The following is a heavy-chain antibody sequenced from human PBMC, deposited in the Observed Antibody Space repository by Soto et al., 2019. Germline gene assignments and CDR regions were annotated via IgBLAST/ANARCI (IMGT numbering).Heavy chain of an antibody. CDR3: ARHGSDCSGGSCYYYYYGMDV. J-gene: IGHJ6*02. V-gene: IGHV5-51*01. D-gene: IGHD2-15*01. Sequence: GESLKISCKGSGYSFTSYWIGWVRQMPGKGLEWMGIIYPGDSDTRYSPSFQGQVTISADKSISTAYLQWSSLKASDTAMYHCARHGSDCSGGSCYYYYYGMDVWGQGTTVTVSS. CDR2: IYPGDSDT. CDR1: GYSFTSYW.